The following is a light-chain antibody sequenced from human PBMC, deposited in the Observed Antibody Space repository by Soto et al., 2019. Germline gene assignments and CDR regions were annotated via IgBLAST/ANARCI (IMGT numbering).Light chain of an antibody. CDR3: QQYGSSPRYT. CDR1: QSVSSSY. J-gene: IGKJ2*01. Sequence: EIVLTQSPGTLSLSPGERATLSCRASQSVSSSYLAWYQQKPGQAPRLLIYGASIRATGIPDRFSGSGSGTNVTLTISRLEPEDFAVYYCQQYGSSPRYTFGQGTKLEIK. CDR2: GAS. V-gene: IGKV3-20*01.